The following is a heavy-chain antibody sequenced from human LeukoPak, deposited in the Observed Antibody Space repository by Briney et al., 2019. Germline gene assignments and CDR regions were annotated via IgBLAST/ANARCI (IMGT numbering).Heavy chain of an antibody. CDR1: GGTFSSYT. D-gene: IGHD1-26*01. CDR3: ARSLRSGSYVDY. J-gene: IGHJ4*02. CDR2: IIPILGIA. Sequence: SVKVSCKASGGTFSSYTISWVRQAPGQGLEWMGRIIPILGIANYAQKFQGRATITADKSTSTAYMELSSLRSEDTAVYYCARSLRSGSYVDYWGQGTLVTVSS. V-gene: IGHV1-69*02.